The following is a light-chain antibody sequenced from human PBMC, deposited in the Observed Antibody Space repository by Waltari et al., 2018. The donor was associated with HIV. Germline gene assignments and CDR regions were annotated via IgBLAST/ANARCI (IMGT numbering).Light chain of an antibody. CDR1: NSNIGTNY. CDR3: AAWDDILSGLV. V-gene: IGLV1-47*01. J-gene: IGLJ3*02. CDR2: RNG. Sequence: QSVLTQPPSASGTPVQRVTISCSGRNSNIGTNYVYWYQQLPGTTPKLLIYRNGQRPSGVPDRFSGSKSGTSASLAISGLRSEDEAAYYCAAWDDILSGLVFGGGTKLTVL.